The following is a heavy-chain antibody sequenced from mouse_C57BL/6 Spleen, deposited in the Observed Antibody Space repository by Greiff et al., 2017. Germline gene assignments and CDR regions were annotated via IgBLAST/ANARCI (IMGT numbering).Heavy chain of an antibody. CDR3: ASRGVRGYFDY. Sequence: QVQLQQPGAELVKPGASVKLSCKASGYTFTSYWMHWVKQRPGRGLEWIGRVGPNSVGTKYNEKFKSKATLTIDKPSSTAYMQLSSLTSGDSPVYYCASRGVRGYFDYWGQGTTLTVSS. V-gene: IGHV1-72*01. CDR2: VGPNSVGT. J-gene: IGHJ2*01. CDR1: GYTFTSYW. D-gene: IGHD2-14*01.